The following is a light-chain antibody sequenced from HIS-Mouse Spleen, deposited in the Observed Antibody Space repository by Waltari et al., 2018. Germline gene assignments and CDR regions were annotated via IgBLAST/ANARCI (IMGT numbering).Light chain of an antibody. CDR2: YVS. Sequence: QSALTQPASVSGSPGQSITISCTGTSSDVGGYNYVSWYQQHPGKAPKLMIYYVSNRPSWVSNLFSRSKSGNTASLTISGLQAEDEADYYCSSYTSSSTEVFGGGTKLTVL. CDR3: SSYTSSSTEV. J-gene: IGLJ2*01. CDR1: SSDVGGYNY. V-gene: IGLV2-14*03.